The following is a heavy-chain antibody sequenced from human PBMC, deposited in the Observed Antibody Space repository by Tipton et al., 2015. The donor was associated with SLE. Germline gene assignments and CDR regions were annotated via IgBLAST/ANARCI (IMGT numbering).Heavy chain of an antibody. V-gene: IGHV4-59*01. CDR3: ARDASSGWYSDWFDP. D-gene: IGHD6-19*01. CDR1: GGSISSYY. Sequence: TLSLTCTVSGGSISSYYWSWIRQPPGKGLEWIGYIYYSGSTNYNPSLKSRVTISVDTSKNQFSLKLSSVTAADTAVYYCARDASSGWYSDWFDPWGQGTLVTVSS. J-gene: IGHJ5*02. CDR2: IYYSGST.